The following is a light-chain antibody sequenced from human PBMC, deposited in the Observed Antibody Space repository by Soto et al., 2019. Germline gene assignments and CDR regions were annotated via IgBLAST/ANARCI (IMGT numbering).Light chain of an antibody. J-gene: IGKJ1*01. CDR1: QSITRNF. CDR2: RAS. CDR3: QQCGGSPWT. Sequence: EIVLTQSPGILSLSPGERATLSCRASQSITRNFLAWYQQKPGQAPRLLIFRASTRAPGIPDRFSGSGSGTDFTLTISRVEPEDFALYYCQQCGGSPWTSGRGTRVQIK. V-gene: IGKV3-20*01.